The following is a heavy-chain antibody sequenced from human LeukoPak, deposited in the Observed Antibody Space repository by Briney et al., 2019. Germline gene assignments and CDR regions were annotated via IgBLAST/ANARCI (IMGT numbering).Heavy chain of an antibody. CDR1: GGSISSYY. V-gene: IGHV4-59*01. Sequence: ASETLSLTCTVSGGSISSYYWSWIRQPPGKGLEWIGYIYYSGSTNCNPSLKSRVTISVDTSKNQFSLKLSSVTAADTAVYYCARVLGYGSGNYYYYYGMDVWGQGTTVTVSS. CDR3: ARVLGYGSGNYYYYYGMDV. CDR2: IYYSGST. J-gene: IGHJ6*02. D-gene: IGHD3-10*01.